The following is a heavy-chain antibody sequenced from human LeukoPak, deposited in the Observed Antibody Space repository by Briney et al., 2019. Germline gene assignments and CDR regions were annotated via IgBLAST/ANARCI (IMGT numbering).Heavy chain of an antibody. CDR2: IYWNDDK. D-gene: IGHD4-17*01. Sequence: SRPTLVKPTQTLTLTCTFSGFSLSTSGVGVGWIRQPPVKALEWLALIYWNDDKRYRPSLNSRLTITKDTSKNQVVLIMTKMDPVDTATYYCAHMVNTVTMSWGAFDIWGQGTMVTVSS. CDR3: AHMVNTVTMSWGAFDI. V-gene: IGHV2-5*01. J-gene: IGHJ3*02. CDR1: GFSLSTSGVG.